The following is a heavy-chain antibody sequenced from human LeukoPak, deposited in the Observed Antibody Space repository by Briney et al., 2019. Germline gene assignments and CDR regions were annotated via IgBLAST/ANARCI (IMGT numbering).Heavy chain of an antibody. CDR2: ISAYNGNT. Sequence: GASVKVSCKASGYTFTSYGISWVRQAPGQGLEGMGWISAYNGNTNYAQKLQGRVTMTTDTSTSTAYMELRSLRSDDTAVYYCARVRHYGSGSYYRPSNFDYWGQGTLVTVSS. CDR1: GYTFTSYG. D-gene: IGHD3-10*01. CDR3: ARVRHYGSGSYYRPSNFDY. V-gene: IGHV1-18*04. J-gene: IGHJ4*02.